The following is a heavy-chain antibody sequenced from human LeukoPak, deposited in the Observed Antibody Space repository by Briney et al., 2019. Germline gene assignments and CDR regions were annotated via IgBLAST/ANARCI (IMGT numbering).Heavy chain of an antibody. J-gene: IGHJ4*02. Sequence: SGGSLRLSCAASGFTFSSYSMNWVRQAPGKGLEWVSPISSSSSYIYYADSAKGRFTISRDNAKNSLYLQMNSLRAEDTAVYYCARFPDSSSFYWGQGTLVTVSS. V-gene: IGHV3-21*01. CDR1: GFTFSSYS. CDR3: ARFPDSSSFY. D-gene: IGHD6-6*01. CDR2: ISSSSSYI.